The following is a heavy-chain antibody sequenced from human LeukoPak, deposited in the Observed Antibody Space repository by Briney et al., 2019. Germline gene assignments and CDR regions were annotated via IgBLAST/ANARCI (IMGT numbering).Heavy chain of an antibody. Sequence: GGSLRLSCVASGFTFSSYAMHWVRQAPGKGLEWVAVISYDGSNKYYADSVKGRFTISRDNSKNTLYLQMNSLRAEDTAVYYCARDPPSYYYDSGSFDYWGQGTLVTVSS. CDR1: GFTFSSYA. CDR3: ARDPPSYYYDSGSFDY. J-gene: IGHJ4*02. CDR2: ISYDGSNK. V-gene: IGHV3-30*04. D-gene: IGHD3-22*01.